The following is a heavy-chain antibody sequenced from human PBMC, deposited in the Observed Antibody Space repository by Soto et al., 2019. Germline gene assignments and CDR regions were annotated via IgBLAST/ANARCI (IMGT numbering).Heavy chain of an antibody. Sequence: ASVKVSCKASGYTFTSYYMHWVRHAPGQGLEWMGIINPSGGSTSYAQKFQGRVTMTRDTSTSTVYMELSSLRSEHTAVYYCARVKNSATVTSKYYYYGMDVWGQGTTVTVSS. V-gene: IGHV1-46*01. J-gene: IGHJ6*02. D-gene: IGHD4-17*01. CDR3: ARVKNSATVTSKYYYYGMDV. CDR2: INPSGGST. CDR1: GYTFTSYY.